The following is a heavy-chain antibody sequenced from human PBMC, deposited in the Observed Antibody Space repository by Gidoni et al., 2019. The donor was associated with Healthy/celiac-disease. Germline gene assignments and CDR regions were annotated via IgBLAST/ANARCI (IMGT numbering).Heavy chain of an antibody. V-gene: IGHV3-20*01. Sequence: EVQLVESGGGVVRPGGSLRLSCEASGFTFGDYGMSWVRQAPGKGLEWVSGINWNGGSTGYADSVKGRFTISRDNAKNSLYLQMNSLRAEDTALYHCARVYVVGAKYYFDYWGQGTLVTVSS. D-gene: IGHD1-26*01. CDR2: INWNGGST. J-gene: IGHJ4*02. CDR1: GFTFGDYG. CDR3: ARVYVVGAKYYFDY.